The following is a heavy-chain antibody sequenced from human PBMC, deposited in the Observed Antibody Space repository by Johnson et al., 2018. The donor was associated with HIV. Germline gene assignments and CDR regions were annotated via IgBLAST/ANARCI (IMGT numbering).Heavy chain of an antibody. Sequence: QVQLVESGGGVVQPGRSLRLSCAAFGITFSRYGMHWVRQAPGKGLEWVAVISSDGSNKFYAESVKGRFSISRDNSKNTLYLHMNNLRTEDTGLYYCAKDGGKWSYSFDVWGQGTMVSVSS. D-gene: IGHD2-8*01. J-gene: IGHJ3*01. CDR1: GITFSRYG. CDR2: ISSDGSNK. V-gene: IGHV3-30*18. CDR3: AKDGGKWSYSFDV.